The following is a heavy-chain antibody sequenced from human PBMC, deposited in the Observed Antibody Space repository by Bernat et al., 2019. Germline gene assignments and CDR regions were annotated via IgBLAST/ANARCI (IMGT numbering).Heavy chain of an antibody. J-gene: IGHJ3*02. CDR2: IWSGGSNK. CDR1: GFSFSGYG. V-gene: IGHV3-33*01. Sequence: QVQLVESGGGVVQPGRSLTLPCAASGFSFSGYGMHWVRQAPGKGLEWVAVIWSGGSNKYYADFVKGRFTISRDNSQNTLLLQMNSLRAEDTAVYFCARDFLGTRMLPGASDIWGQGTMVTVSS. D-gene: IGHD1-1*01. CDR3: ARDFLGTRMLPGASDI.